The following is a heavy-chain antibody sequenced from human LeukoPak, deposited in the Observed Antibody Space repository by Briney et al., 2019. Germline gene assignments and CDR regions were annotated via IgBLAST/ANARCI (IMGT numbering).Heavy chain of an antibody. J-gene: IGHJ4*02. V-gene: IGHV3-11*04. CDR1: GFPFTRFY. CDR3: ARKDLSSGSFSY. D-gene: IGHD3-22*01. Sequence: NAGGSLRLSCAVSGFPFTRFYMSWIRQAPGKGLEWISYIGLSGSPLDYADSVRGRFTISRDNAKNSLYLELNSLRAEDTAVYYCARKDLSSGSFSYWGQGTLVTVSS. CDR2: IGLSGSPL.